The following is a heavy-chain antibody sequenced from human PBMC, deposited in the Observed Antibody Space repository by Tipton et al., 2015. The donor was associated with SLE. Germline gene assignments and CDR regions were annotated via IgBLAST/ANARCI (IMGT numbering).Heavy chain of an antibody. CDR1: GFTFGDYA. D-gene: IGHD5-18*01. CDR2: ISWNSVSI. CDR3: ATEESPEAYSYGYGFFDN. J-gene: IGHJ4*02. Sequence: QLVQSGGGMVQPGKSLRLSCAASGFTFGDYAMHWVRQAPGKGLEWVSGISWNSVSIEYADSVRGRFTISRDNAKNFLYLQMNSLRTEDTALYYCATEESPEAYSYGYGFFDNWGQGTLVTVSS. V-gene: IGHV3-9*01.